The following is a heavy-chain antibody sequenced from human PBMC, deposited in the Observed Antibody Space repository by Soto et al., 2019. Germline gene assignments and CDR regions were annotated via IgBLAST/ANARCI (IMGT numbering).Heavy chain of an antibody. Sequence: GGSLRLSCAASGFTFSSYAMSWVRQAPGKGLEWVSAISGSGGSTYYADSVKGRFTISRDNSKNTLYLQMKGLRAEDTAVYYCAKGLGDSSGYFYADFDYWGQGTLVTVSS. V-gene: IGHV3-23*01. CDR1: GFTFSSYA. CDR3: AKGLGDSSGYFYADFDY. J-gene: IGHJ4*02. CDR2: ISGSGGST. D-gene: IGHD3-22*01.